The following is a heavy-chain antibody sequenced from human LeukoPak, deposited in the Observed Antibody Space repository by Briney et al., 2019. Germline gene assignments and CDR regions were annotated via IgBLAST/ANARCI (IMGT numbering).Heavy chain of an antibody. J-gene: IGHJ4*02. CDR3: GKLGGMYLINHFDH. CDR1: GFTFSSYG. CDR2: VSGGESRT. Sequence: PGGSLRLSCAASGFTFSSYGMHWVRQAPGKGLEWVSGVSGGESRTYYADSVKGRFTLSRDNSKNTLFLQMNSLRAEDTAVYYCGKLGGMYLINHFDHWGQGTLVSVSS. V-gene: IGHV3-23*01. D-gene: IGHD1-26*01.